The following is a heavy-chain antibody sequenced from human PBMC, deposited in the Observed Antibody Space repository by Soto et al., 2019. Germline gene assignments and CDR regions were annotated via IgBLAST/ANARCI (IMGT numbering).Heavy chain of an antibody. J-gene: IGHJ3*01. CDR2: MNPNSGNT. V-gene: IGHV1-8*01. CDR3: ARDSSTTNPV. Sequence: QVQLVQSGAEVRRPGTSVMVSCKTSGYTFTDYDINWVRQATGQGLEWMGWMNPNSGNTGYAQKFQGRVSMTRKTATSTAYMELSSLRSDDTAIYYCARDSSTTNPVWGQGTMVTVSS. D-gene: IGHD2-2*01. CDR1: GYTFTDYD.